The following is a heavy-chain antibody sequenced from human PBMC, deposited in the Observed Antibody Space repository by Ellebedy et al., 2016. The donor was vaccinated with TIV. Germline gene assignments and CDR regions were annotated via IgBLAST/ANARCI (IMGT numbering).Heavy chain of an antibody. Sequence: SETLSLXXAVSGGSISSGGYSWSWIRQPPGKGLEWIGYIYHSGSTYYNPSLKSRVTISVDRSKNQFSLKLSSVTAADTAVYYCARGDHYYGMDVWGQGTTVTVSS. CDR3: ARGDHYYGMDV. J-gene: IGHJ6*02. CDR1: GGSISSGGYS. V-gene: IGHV4-30-2*01. CDR2: IYHSGST.